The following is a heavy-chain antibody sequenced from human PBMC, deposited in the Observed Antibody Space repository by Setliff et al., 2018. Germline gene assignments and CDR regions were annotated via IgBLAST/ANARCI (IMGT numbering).Heavy chain of an antibody. CDR3: ARDVFDFRTGQAGP. CDR1: GFTLSAYA. Sequence: GGSLRLSCAVSGFTLSAYAMSWVRQAPGKGLEWVSVIYSGDRSTFYTDSVKGRFTISRDSSKNTLYLQMNSLRAEDTAVYYCARDVFDFRTGQAGPWGQGTLVTVSS. CDR2: IYSGDRST. J-gene: IGHJ5*02. V-gene: IGHV3-23*03. D-gene: IGHD3-3*01.